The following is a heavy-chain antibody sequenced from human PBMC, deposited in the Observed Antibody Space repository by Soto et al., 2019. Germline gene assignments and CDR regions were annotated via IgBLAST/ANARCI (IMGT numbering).Heavy chain of an antibody. D-gene: IGHD1-26*01. CDR1: GFTFSSYG. V-gene: IGHV3-30*18. Sequence: GGSLRLSCAASGFTFSSYGMHWVRQAPGKGLEWVAVISYDGSNKYYADSVKGRFTISRDNSKNTLYLQMNSLRAEDTAVYYCAKDHVRAMGATEDYYYYGMDVWGQGTTVTVSS. CDR3: AKDHVRAMGATEDYYYYGMDV. CDR2: ISYDGSNK. J-gene: IGHJ6*02.